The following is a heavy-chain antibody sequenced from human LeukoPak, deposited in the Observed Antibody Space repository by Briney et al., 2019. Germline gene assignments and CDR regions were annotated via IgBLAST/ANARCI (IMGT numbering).Heavy chain of an antibody. D-gene: IGHD5-18*01. Sequence: AGGSLRLSCAASVFTFRSYEMKWVRQAPGKALEGVSYFSSSCSTIYYADSVKGRFTISRDNAKNSLSLQMNSLRAEDTAVYYCARADVVDTAMAFDYWGQGTLVTVSS. V-gene: IGHV3-48*03. J-gene: IGHJ4*02. CDR3: ARADVVDTAMAFDY. CDR1: VFTFRSYE. CDR2: FSSSCSTI.